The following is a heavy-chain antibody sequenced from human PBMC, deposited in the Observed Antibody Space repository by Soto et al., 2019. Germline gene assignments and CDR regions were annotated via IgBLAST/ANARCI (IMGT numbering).Heavy chain of an antibody. J-gene: IGHJ6*02. Sequence: GESLKISCKGSGYSFSSYWINWVRQMPGKGLEWMGIIYPGDSDTRYSPSFQGQVTISADKSISTAYLQWRSLKASDTAMYYCARHHGSPGSYFGMDVWGQGTTVTVSS. CDR1: GYSFSSYW. CDR3: ARHHGSPGSYFGMDV. V-gene: IGHV5-51*01. D-gene: IGHD6-13*01. CDR2: IYPGDSDT.